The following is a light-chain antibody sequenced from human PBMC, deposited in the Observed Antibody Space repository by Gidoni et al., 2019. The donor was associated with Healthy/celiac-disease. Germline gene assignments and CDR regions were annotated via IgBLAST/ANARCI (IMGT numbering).Light chain of an antibody. CDR3: QAWDSSTLYV. V-gene: IGLV3-1*01. CDR1: KLGDKY. J-gene: IGLJ1*01. Sequence: SYALTQPPSVSVSPGQTASITCSGDKLGDKYACWYQQKPGQSPVLVIYQDSKRPSGIPERFSGSNSGNTATLTISGTQAMDEADYYCQAWDSSTLYVFGTGTKVTVL. CDR2: QDS.